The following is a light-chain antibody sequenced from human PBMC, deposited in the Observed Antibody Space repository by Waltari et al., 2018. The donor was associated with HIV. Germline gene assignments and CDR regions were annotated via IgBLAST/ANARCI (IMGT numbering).Light chain of an antibody. J-gene: IGKJ1*01. V-gene: IGKV4-1*01. Sequence: IDMTQSPDSLTVCLGERATINGKSSQSVLYTSKNKNSLAWYQQKSGQPPKLLIYWASAWESGVPDRFSGSGSGTDFNLTISSLQAEDVAVYYCQQYLDFPRTFGQGTKVEVK. CDR2: WAS. CDR3: QQYLDFPRT. CDR1: QSVLYTSKNKNS.